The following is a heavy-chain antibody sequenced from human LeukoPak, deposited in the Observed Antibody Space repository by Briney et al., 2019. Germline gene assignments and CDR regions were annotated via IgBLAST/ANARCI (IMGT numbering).Heavy chain of an antibody. Sequence: GGSLRLSCAASGFTFSSYAIHWVRQAPGKGLEWVSVISYDENNKHYADSVKGRFTISRDNSKNTLYLQMNSLRAEDTAVYYCARVSRGSGWSYYFDYWGQGTLVTVSS. V-gene: IGHV3-30-3*01. CDR3: ARVSRGSGWSYYFDY. D-gene: IGHD6-19*01. J-gene: IGHJ4*02. CDR1: GFTFSSYA. CDR2: ISYDENNK.